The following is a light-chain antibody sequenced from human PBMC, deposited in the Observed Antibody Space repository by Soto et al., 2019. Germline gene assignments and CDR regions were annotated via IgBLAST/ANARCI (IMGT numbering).Light chain of an antibody. CDR1: QSVSSY. V-gene: IGKV3-11*01. J-gene: IGKJ5*01. CDR2: GAS. CDR3: QQRPDWTMT. Sequence: EIVLTQSPATLSLSPGERATLSCRASQSVSSYLAWYQQRPGQAPRLLIYGASNRATGIPARFSGSGSGTDFTLTISRLEAEDFAVYYCQQRPDWTMTFGQGTRLEIK.